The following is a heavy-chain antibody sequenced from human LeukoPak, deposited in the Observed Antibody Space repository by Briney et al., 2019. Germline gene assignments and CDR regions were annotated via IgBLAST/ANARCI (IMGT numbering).Heavy chain of an antibody. Sequence: PGGSLRLSCAAAGFTFSDYYISWIRQAPGNGLEWVSYISSSGSTIYYADSVKGRFTISRDNAKNSLYLQMNSLRAEDTAVYYCARAASGYYYDSSAPAWGQGTLVTVSS. V-gene: IGHV3-11*04. CDR2: ISSSGSTI. J-gene: IGHJ4*02. D-gene: IGHD3-22*01. CDR3: ARAASGYYYDSSAPA. CDR1: GFTFSDYY.